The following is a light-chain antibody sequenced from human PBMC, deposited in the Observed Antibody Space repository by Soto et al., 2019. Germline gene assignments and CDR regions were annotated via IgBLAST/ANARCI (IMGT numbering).Light chain of an antibody. Sequence: DIQMTQSPSTLSASVGDRVTITCRASQSISSWLAWYQQKPGKAPKLLIYKASSLESGVPSRFSGSGSGTVFTVTIGCLQPDDFATYYCQQYNSYSTFGQGTKVEIK. CDR1: QSISSW. CDR2: KAS. V-gene: IGKV1-5*03. J-gene: IGKJ1*01. CDR3: QQYNSYST.